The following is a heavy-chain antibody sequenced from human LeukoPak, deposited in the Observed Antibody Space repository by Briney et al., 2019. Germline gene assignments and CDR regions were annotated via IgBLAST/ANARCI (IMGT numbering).Heavy chain of an antibody. J-gene: IGHJ4*02. CDR3: ARVPLNSSYGGNFFDY. V-gene: IGHV1-46*01. D-gene: IGHD4-23*01. CDR2: INPSGGST. CDR1: GYTFTSYY. Sequence: GASVKVSCKASGYTFTSYYMHWVRQAPGQGLEWMGIINPSGGSTSYAQKFQGRVTLTRDMSTSTVYMELSSLRSEDTAVYYCARVPLNSSYGGNFFDYWGQGTLVTVSS.